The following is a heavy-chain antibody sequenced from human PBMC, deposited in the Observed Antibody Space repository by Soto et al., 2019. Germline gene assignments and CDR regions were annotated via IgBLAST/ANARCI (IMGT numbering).Heavy chain of an antibody. D-gene: IGHD3-3*01. V-gene: IGHV2-5*01. CDR3: VHSFMVNTITGGHHFDY. Sequence: QITLEESGPTLVKPTQTLTLTCTFSAFSLSTNGVGVGWIRQPPGKPLEWIAVIYRNEDKRYSRSMKGRLSIARDNTKNQVVLTMTTMDPGDTATYYSVHSFMVNTITGGHHFDYWGPGILVTVSS. J-gene: IGHJ4*02. CDR1: AFSLSTNGVG. CDR2: IYRNEDK.